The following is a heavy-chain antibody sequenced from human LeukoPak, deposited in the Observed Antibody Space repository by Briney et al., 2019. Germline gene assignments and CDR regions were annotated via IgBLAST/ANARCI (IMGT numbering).Heavy chain of an antibody. D-gene: IGHD5-18*01. J-gene: IGHJ3*02. V-gene: IGHV3-21*03. CDR2: ISSSSSYI. CDR3: ARDAPDTKDDFDI. CDR1: GFTFSSYR. Sequence: GGSLRLSCAASGFTFSSYRMDWVRQAPGKGLEWVSSISSSSSYISYADSVKGRFTIFRHKYNKPVSLQMAILRAEHIVVYYCARDAPDTKDDFDIWRQEPMDTVS.